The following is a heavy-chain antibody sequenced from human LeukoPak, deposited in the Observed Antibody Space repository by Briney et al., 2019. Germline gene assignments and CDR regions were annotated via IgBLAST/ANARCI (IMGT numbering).Heavy chain of an antibody. J-gene: IGHJ6*02. V-gene: IGHV3-30*03. Sequence: PGRCLRLSFAASGFTFSDYAMDTVRQAPGKGLGRVGVMSNGGSNGYQADSVKGRFSISRDNSQYTLYLQMNSLRPDDTAVYYCESNKPITDFFCMDFWGQGTMVTVSS. CDR3: ESNKPITDFFCMDF. CDR2: MSNGGSNG. D-gene: IGHD1-20*01. CDR1: GFTFSDYA.